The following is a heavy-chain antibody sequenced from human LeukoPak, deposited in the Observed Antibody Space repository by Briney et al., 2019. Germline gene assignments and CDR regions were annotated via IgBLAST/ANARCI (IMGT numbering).Heavy chain of an antibody. CDR1: GGSISSYY. V-gene: IGHV4-59*01. CDR2: IYYSGST. Sequence: SETLSLTRTVSGGSISSYYWSWIRQPPGKGLEWIGYIYYSGSTNYNPSLKSRVTISVDTSKNQFSLKLSSVTAADTAVYYCARGSRLTMVRGVINWFDPWGQGSLVTVSS. D-gene: IGHD3-10*01. CDR3: ARGSRLTMVRGVINWFDP. J-gene: IGHJ5*02.